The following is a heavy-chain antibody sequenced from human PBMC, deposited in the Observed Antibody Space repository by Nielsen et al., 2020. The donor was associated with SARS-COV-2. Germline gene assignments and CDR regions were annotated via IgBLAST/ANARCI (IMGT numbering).Heavy chain of an antibody. CDR1: GGSFSGYY. CDR3: ARVRLGKSSDY. V-gene: IGHV4-34*01. J-gene: IGHJ4*02. D-gene: IGHD6-19*01. Sequence: SETLSLTCAVYGGSFSGYYWSWIRQPPGKGLEWIGEINHSGSTNYNPSLKSRVTISVDTSKNQFSLKLSSVTAADTAVYYCARVRLGKSSDYWGQGTLVTVSS. CDR2: INHSGST.